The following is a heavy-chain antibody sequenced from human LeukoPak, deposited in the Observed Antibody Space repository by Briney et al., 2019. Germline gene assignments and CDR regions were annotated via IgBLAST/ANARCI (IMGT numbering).Heavy chain of an antibody. D-gene: IGHD3-10*01. V-gene: IGHV1-18*01. CDR3: ARDRMWFGEPSYYYYMDV. CDR1: GYTFTSYG. CDR2: ISAYNGNT. J-gene: IGHJ6*03. Sequence: GASVKVSCKASGYTFTSYGISRVRQAPGQGLEWMGWISAYNGNTNYAQKLQGRVTMTTDTSTSTAYMELRSLRSDDTAVYYCARDRMWFGEPSYYYYMDVWGKGTTVTISS.